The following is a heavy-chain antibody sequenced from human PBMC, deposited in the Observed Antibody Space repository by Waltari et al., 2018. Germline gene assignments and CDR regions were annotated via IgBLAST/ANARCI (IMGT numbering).Heavy chain of an antibody. CDR1: GGSFSGYY. J-gene: IGHJ4*02. D-gene: IGHD1-20*01. V-gene: IGHV4-34*01. CDR2: INHSGST. Sequence: QVQLQQWGAGLLKPSETLSLTCAVYGGSFSGYYWRWIRQPPGKGLEWIGEINHSGSTNYNPSLKSRVTISVDTSKNQFSLKLSSVTAADTAVYYCARVPLGITGTDEKAEPFDYWGQGTLVTVSS. CDR3: ARVPLGITGTDEKAEPFDY.